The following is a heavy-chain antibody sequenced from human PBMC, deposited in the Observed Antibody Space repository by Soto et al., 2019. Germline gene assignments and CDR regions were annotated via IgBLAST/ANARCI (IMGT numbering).Heavy chain of an antibody. V-gene: IGHV3-33*01. D-gene: IGHD4-17*01. CDR1: GFPFSSYG. Sequence: GGSLSLSCAASGFPFSSYGMHWVRQAPGKGLEWVAVIWYDGSNKYYADSVKGRFTISRDNSKNTLYLQMNSLRAEDTAVYYCARDPVTKNRPFDYWGQGTLVTVSS. CDR2: IWYDGSNK. CDR3: ARDPVTKNRPFDY. J-gene: IGHJ4*02.